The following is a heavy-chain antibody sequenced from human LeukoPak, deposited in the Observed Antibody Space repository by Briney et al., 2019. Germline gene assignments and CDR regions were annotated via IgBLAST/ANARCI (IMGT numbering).Heavy chain of an antibody. CDR3: ANTGSAGY. D-gene: IGHD5-18*01. Sequence: PGGSLRLSCAASGFTFSNYAMSWVRQAPGKGLEWVSSISSSSSYIYYADSVKGRFTISRDNAKNSLYLQMNSLRAEDTAVYYCANTGSAGYWGQGTLVTVSS. J-gene: IGHJ4*02. CDR1: GFTFSNYA. V-gene: IGHV3-21*01. CDR2: ISSSSSYI.